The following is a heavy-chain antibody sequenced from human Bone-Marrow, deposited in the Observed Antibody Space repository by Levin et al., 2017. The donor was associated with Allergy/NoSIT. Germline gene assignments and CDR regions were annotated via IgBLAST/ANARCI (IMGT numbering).Heavy chain of an antibody. D-gene: IGHD2-2*01. CDR2: IFPSDSET. Sequence: MTGGSLRLSCTGSGYSFSTYWIGWVRQMPGKGLEWMGIIFPSDSETKYSPSFQGQVTLSVDKSISTVYLQWSSLKASDSGIYYCARHFSASAAIGRRGFSYSYYYIDVWGKGTTVTVSS. CDR1: GYSFSTYW. CDR3: ARHFSASAAIGRRGFSYSYYYIDV. J-gene: IGHJ6*03. V-gene: IGHV5-51*01.